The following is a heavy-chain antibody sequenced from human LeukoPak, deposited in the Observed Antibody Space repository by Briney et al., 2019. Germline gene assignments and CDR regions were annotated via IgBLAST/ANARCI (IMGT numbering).Heavy chain of an antibody. CDR2: ISSSGRST. J-gene: IGHJ4*02. V-gene: IGHV3-23*01. CDR1: RFTFSCYA. CDR3: ARDGDRGWDLDY. Sequence: GGSLSLYCAASRFTFSCYAMSRVRQAPGKGLVWVSAISSSGRSTYYADSVKGRFTISRDNAKNSLYLQMYSLRGEDTAVYYCARDGDRGWDLDYWGQGTLVTVSS. D-gene: IGHD1-26*01.